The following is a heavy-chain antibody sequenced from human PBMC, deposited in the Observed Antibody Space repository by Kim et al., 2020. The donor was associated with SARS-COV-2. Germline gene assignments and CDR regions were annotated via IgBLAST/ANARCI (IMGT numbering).Heavy chain of an antibody. J-gene: IGHJ4*02. D-gene: IGHD6-13*01. CDR1: GFTFSSYA. Sequence: GGSLRLSCAASGFTFSSYAMSWVRQAPGKGLEWVSAISGSGGSTYYADSVKGRFTISRDNSKNTLYLQMNSLRAEDTAVYYCAKQAHPYSSSYIDYWGQGTLVTVSA. CDR2: ISGSGGST. CDR3: AKQAHPYSSSYIDY. V-gene: IGHV3-23*01.